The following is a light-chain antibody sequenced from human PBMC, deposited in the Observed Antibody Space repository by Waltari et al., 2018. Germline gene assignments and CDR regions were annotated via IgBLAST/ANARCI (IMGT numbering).Light chain of an antibody. J-gene: IGKJ1*01. CDR3: QKYNSAPWA. CDR2: VAS. Sequence: DLQMTQSPSSLSASVGDRVTITCRASQDISNCLAWYQQKPGKAPKLLIYVASTLQSGVPSRFSGSGSGTDFTLTISSLQPEDVATYYCQKYNSAPWAFGQGTKVEIK. CDR1: QDISNC. V-gene: IGKV1-27*01.